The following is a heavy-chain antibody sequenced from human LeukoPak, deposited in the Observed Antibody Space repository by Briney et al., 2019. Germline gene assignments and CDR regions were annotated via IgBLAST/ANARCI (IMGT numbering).Heavy chain of an antibody. CDR3: TKYPDNSGYSDY. CDR2: ISRSSSSTI. D-gene: IGHD3-22*01. J-gene: IGHJ4*02. V-gene: IGHV3-48*04. CDR1: GFTISSYS. Sequence: GGSLRLSCAASGFTISSYSMNWVRQAPGKGLQWVSYISRSSSSTIYYADSVSRRFTISSDNAKNSLYLQMSGLRADYTAVYYCTKYPDNSGYSDYWGQGTLLTVSS.